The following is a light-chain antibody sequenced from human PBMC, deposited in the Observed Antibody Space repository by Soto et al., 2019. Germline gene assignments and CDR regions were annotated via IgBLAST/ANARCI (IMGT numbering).Light chain of an antibody. CDR3: QQCKSYPIT. J-gene: IGKJ5*01. CDR1: QTISSD. V-gene: IGKV1-9*01. Sequence: DIQMTQSPSTLTGSVGDRVTITCRASQTISSDLAWYQQNPGKAPKLLIYAASTLQNGVPSTFSGSGSGTEFTLTISSLQPEDFGTYYCQQCKSYPITFGQGTRLEIK. CDR2: AAS.